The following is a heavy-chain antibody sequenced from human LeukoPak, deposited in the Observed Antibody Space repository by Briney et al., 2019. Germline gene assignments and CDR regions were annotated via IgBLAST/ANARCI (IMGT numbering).Heavy chain of an antibody. V-gene: IGHV3-53*01. CDR2: IYSSGDT. CDR3: ARDSWATGYFDD. CDR1: GVTVSSSY. Sequence: PGGSLRLSCAAFGVTVSSSYMSWVRQAPGRELQWVSLIYSSGDTYYADSVEGRFTISRDNSKNTLYLQMNSLRAEDTAIYYCARDSWATGYFDDLGQGALVTVSS. D-gene: IGHD3-9*01. J-gene: IGHJ4*02.